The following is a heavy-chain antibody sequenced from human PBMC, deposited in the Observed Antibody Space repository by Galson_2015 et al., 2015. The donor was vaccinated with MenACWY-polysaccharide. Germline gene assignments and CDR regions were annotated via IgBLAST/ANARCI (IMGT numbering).Heavy chain of an antibody. V-gene: IGHV3-66*02. J-gene: IGHJ4*02. CDR2: IYSGGSK. CDR3: ARGFYGGDY. Sequence: SLRLSCAASGFTFSSYAMSWVRQAPGKGLEWVSVIYSGGSKYYADSVKGRFTISRDNSKNTLYLQMTSLRAEDTAVYYCARGFYGGDYWGQGTLVTVSS. CDR1: GFTFSSYA. D-gene: IGHD4-17*01.